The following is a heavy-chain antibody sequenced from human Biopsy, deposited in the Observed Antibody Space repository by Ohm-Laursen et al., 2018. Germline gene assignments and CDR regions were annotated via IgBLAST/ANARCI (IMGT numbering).Heavy chain of an antibody. J-gene: IGHJ4*02. CDR2: IFYSANT. V-gene: IGHV4-31*02. CDR3: ARLGSGDYFPTFFDF. Sequence: SQTLSLTWTVSGVSINGGRYYWNWIRHHPGKGLEWIGNIFYSANTYYSPSLKSRVTISVDTSKNQFSLKLSSVTAADTAVYYCARLGSGDYFPTFFDFWGQGALVTVSS. D-gene: IGHD5-12*01. CDR1: GVSINGGRYY.